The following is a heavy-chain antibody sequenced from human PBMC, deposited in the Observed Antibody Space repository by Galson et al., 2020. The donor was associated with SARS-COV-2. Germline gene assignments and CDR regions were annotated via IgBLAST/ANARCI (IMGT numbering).Heavy chain of an antibody. D-gene: IGHD3-22*01. J-gene: IGHJ6*02. CDR2: IYYSGST. CDR3: ARGATLSGYYYATLRTYGMDV. V-gene: IGHV4-31*03. Sequence: ETSDTLSLTCTVSGGSISSGGYYWSWIRQHPGKGLEWIGYIYYSGSTYYNPSLKSRVTISVDTSKNQFTLKLSSVTAADTAVYYCARGATLSGYYYATLRTYGMDVWGQGTTVTVAS. CDR1: GGSISSGGYY.